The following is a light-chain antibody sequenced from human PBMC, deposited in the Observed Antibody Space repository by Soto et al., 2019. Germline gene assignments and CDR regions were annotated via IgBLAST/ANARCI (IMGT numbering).Light chain of an antibody. CDR3: CSYSTPGR. CDR1: SSAVGSYNL. J-gene: IGLJ2*01. Sequence: QSVLTQPASVSDSPGQSITISCTGTSSAVGSYNLVSWYQQHPGNAPKLIIYEVSERPSGVSHRFSGSKTGNTASLTISVLEGEDEADYDCCSYSTPGRFGGGTKVTVL. CDR2: EVS. V-gene: IGLV2-23*02.